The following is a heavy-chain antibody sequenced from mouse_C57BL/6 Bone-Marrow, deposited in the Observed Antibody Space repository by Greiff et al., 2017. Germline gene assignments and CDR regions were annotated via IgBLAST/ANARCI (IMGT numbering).Heavy chain of an antibody. CDR2: IDPETGGT. CDR1: GYTFTDYE. V-gene: IGHV1-15*01. Sequence: QVHVKQSGAELVRPGASVTLSCKASGYTFTDYEMHWVKQTPVHGLEWIGAIDPETGGTAYNQKFKGKAILTADKSSSTAYMELRSLTSEDSAVYYCTRSWDRFAYWGQGTLVTVSA. D-gene: IGHD4-1*01. CDR3: TRSWDRFAY. J-gene: IGHJ3*01.